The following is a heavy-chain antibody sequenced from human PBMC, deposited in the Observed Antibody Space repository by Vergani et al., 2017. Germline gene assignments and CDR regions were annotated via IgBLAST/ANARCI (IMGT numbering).Heavy chain of an antibody. Sequence: QLQLQESGPGLVKPSETLSLTCTVSGGSISSSSYYWGWIRQPPGKGLEWIGSIYYSGSTYYNPSLKSRVTISVDTSKNQFSLKLSSVTAADTAVYYCARQISGLRCSPWGQGTLVTVSS. D-gene: IGHD5-12*01. CDR3: ARQISGLRCSP. CDR2: IYYSGST. V-gene: IGHV4-39*01. J-gene: IGHJ4*02. CDR1: GGSISSSSYY.